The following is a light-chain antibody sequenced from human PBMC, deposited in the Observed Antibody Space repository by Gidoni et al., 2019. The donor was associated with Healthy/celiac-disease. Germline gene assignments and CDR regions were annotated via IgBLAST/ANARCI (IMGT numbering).Light chain of an antibody. CDR2: DAS. V-gene: IGKV1-5*01. CDR3: QQYNSYPWT. J-gene: IGKJ1*01. Sequence: GDRVTITCRASQSISSWLAWYQQKPGKAPKLLIYDASSLESGVPSRFSGSGSGTEFTLTISSLQPDDFATYYCQQYNSYPWTFGQXTKVEI. CDR1: QSISSW.